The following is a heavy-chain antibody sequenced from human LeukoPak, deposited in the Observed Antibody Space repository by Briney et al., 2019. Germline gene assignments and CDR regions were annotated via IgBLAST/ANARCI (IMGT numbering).Heavy chain of an antibody. Sequence: SETLSLTCTVSGGSIGNSSYYWGWIRQPPGKGLEWIGIIYYSGSTYYNPSLKSRVTISVDTSKNQFSLKLTSVTAADTAVYYCARHEDYYGSGSYPNWFDPWGQGTLVTVSS. CDR3: ARHEDYYGSGSYPNWFDP. D-gene: IGHD3-10*01. V-gene: IGHV4-39*01. CDR2: IYYSGST. J-gene: IGHJ5*02. CDR1: GGSIGNSSYY.